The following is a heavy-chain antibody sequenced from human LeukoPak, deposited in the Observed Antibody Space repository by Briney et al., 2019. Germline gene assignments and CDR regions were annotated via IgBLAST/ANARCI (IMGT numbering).Heavy chain of an antibody. J-gene: IGHJ4*02. D-gene: IGHD1-26*01. V-gene: IGHV3-21*01. CDR1: GFTFSSYS. Sequence: GGSLRLSCAASGFTFSSYSMTWVRQAPGKGLEWLSSFTSRSRSIYYADSVKGRFTISRDNAKNTLYLQMNSLRAEDTAVYYCARDLRLGVGATAFDYWGQGTLVTVSS. CDR3: ARDLRLGVGATAFDY. CDR2: FTSRSRSI.